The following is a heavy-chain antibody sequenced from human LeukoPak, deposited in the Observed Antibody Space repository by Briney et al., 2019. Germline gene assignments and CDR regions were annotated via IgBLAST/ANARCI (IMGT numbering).Heavy chain of an antibody. V-gene: IGHV1-18*01. J-gene: IGHJ4*02. D-gene: IGHD6-13*01. CDR1: GYTFIDYG. CDR3: ARATSSSSWSLFDH. CDR2: ISTYNGNT. Sequence: ASVKVSCKASGYTFIDYGISWMRQAPGQGLEWMGWISTYNGNTNYAQKLQGRVTMTTDTSTSTAYMELRSLRSDDTAVYYCARATSSSSWSLFDHWGQGTLVTVSS.